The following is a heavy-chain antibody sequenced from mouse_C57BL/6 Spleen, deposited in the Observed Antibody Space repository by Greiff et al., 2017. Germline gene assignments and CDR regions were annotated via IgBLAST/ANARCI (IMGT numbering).Heavy chain of an antibody. CDR2: IWSDGST. CDR3: ARANGGFDY. CDR1: GFSLTSYG. V-gene: IGHV2-6*03. J-gene: IGHJ2*01. Sequence: VKVVESGPGLVAPSQSLYITCTVSGFSLTSYGVHWVRQPPGKGLEWLVVIWSDGSTTYHSALQSRRSISKDNSKSQVFLKMISRQTDDTAIYYCARANGGFDYWGQGTTLTVSS.